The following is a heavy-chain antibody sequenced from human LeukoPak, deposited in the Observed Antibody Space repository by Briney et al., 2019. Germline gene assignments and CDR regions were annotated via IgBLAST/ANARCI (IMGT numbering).Heavy chain of an antibody. CDR2: ISGSGGST. J-gene: IGHJ4*02. CDR1: GFTFSGYA. Sequence: GGSLRLSCAASGFTFSGYAMSWVRQAPGKGLEWVSAISGSGGSTYYADSVKGRFTISRDNSKNTLYLQMNSLRAEDTAVYYCAKEMVGGFTPGARGFDYGGRETRVTVPS. V-gene: IGHV3-23*01. CDR3: AKEMVGGFTPGARGFDY. D-gene: IGHD3-10*01.